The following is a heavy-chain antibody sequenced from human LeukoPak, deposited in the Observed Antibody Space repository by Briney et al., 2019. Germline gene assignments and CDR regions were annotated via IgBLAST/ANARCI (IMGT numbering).Heavy chain of an antibody. CDR3: AGPRDIVATTGYYFDY. CDR2: IIPIFGTA. V-gene: IGHV1-69*13. D-gene: IGHD5-12*01. Sequence: ASVKVSCKASGGTFSSYAINWVRQAPGQGLEWMGGIIPIFGTANYAQKFQGRVTITADESTGTAYMELSSLRSEDTAVYYCAGPRDIVATTGYYFDYWGQGTLVTVSS. CDR1: GGTFSSYA. J-gene: IGHJ4*02.